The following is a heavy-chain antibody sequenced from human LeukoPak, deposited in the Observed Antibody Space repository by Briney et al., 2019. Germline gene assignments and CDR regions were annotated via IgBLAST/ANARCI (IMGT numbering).Heavy chain of an antibody. Sequence: SQTLSLTCAISGDSVSSNSAAWNWIRQSPSRGLEWLGRTYYRSKRYNDYAVSVKSRITINPDTSKNQFSLQLNSVTPEDTAVYYCTRDRGYSSSWYKSNWFDPWGQGTLVTVSS. J-gene: IGHJ5*02. CDR2: TYYRSKRYN. D-gene: IGHD6-13*01. CDR1: GDSVSSNSAA. V-gene: IGHV6-1*01. CDR3: TRDRGYSSSWYKSNWFDP.